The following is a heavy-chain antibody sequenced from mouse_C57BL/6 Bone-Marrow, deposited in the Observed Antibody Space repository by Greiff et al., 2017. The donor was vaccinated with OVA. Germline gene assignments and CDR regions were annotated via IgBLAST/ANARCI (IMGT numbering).Heavy chain of an antibody. Sequence: QVQLKQPGAELVMPGASVKLSCKASGYTFTSYWMHWVKQRPGQGLEWIGEIDPSDSYTNYNQKFKGKSTLTVDKSSSTAYMQHSSLTSEDSAVYYCAKGTAIAYWGQGTTLTVSS. CDR3: AKGTAIAY. J-gene: IGHJ2*01. CDR1: GYTFTSYW. V-gene: IGHV1-69*01. CDR2: IDPSDSYT. D-gene: IGHD3-3*01.